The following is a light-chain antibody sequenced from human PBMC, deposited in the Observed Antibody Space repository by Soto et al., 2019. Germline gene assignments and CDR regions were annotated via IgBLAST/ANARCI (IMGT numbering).Light chain of an antibody. CDR1: QSISSY. V-gene: IGKV1-39*01. CDR2: AAS. Sequence: DIQMTQSPSSLSASVGDRVTITCQASQSISSYLNWYQQKPGKAPKLLIYAASNLQSGVPSRFSGSGSGTDFTLTISSLQPEDFATYYCQQSYSTPTFGQGTKVEIK. J-gene: IGKJ1*01. CDR3: QQSYSTPT.